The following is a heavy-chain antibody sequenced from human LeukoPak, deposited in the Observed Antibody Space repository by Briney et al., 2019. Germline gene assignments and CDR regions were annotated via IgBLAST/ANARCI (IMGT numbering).Heavy chain of an antibody. D-gene: IGHD2/OR15-2a*01. CDR2: INPSGGST. Sequence: GASVKVSCKASGYIFTSYYMHWVRQAPGQGLEWMGIINPSGGSTSYAQKFQGRVTMTRDTSMSTAYMELTRLTSDDTAVYYCARGGNGLLSKDFDYWGQGTLVTVSS. CDR1: GYIFTSYY. CDR3: ARGGNGLLSKDFDY. V-gene: IGHV1-46*01. J-gene: IGHJ4*02.